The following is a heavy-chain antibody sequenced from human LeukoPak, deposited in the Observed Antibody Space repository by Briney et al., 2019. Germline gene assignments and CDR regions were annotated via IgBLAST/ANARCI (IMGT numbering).Heavy chain of an antibody. D-gene: IGHD6-13*01. J-gene: IGHJ6*02. CDR1: GGSISSGDYY. V-gene: IGHV4-31*03. CDR3: ARDRAYSSSWYTREYGMDV. Sequence: PSQTLSLTCTVSGGSISSGDYYWSWIRQPPGKGLEWIGYIYYSGSTYYNPSLKSRVTISVDTSKNQFSLKLSSVTAADTAVYYCARDRAYSSSWYTREYGMDVWGQGTTVTVSS. CDR2: IYYSGST.